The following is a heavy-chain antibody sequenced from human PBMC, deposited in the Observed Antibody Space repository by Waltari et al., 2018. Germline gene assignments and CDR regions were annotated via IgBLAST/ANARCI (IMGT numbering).Heavy chain of an antibody. Sequence: QLVESGGGLVQPGESLRLSCAASGFPFSTQWMDWVRQAPGKGLEWVANIKPDGSESHYVDSVKGRFTISRDNAQNLVYLHMNSLRAEDTAVYYCSVSLNSWGQGTLVTVSS. CDR2: IKPDGSES. CDR3: SVSLNS. V-gene: IGHV3-7*01. J-gene: IGHJ4*02. CDR1: GFPFSTQW.